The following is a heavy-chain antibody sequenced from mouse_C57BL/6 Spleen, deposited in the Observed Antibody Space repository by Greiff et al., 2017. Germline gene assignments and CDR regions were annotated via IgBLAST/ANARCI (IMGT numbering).Heavy chain of an antibody. J-gene: IGHJ1*03. D-gene: IGHD1-1*01. CDR3: TNYYGSSRYWYFDV. CDR2: IDPETGGT. CDR1: DYTFTDYE. V-gene: IGHV1-15*01. Sequence: VQLQQSGAELVRPGASVTLSCKASDYTFTDYEMHWVKQTPVHGLEWIGAIDPETGGTAYNQKFKGKAILTADKSSSTAYMELRSLTSEDSAVYYCTNYYGSSRYWYFDVWGTGTTVTVSS.